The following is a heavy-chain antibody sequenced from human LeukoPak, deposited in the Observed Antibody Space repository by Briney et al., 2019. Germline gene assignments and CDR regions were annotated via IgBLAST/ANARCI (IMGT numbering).Heavy chain of an antibody. CDR1: GGTFSSYA. V-gene: IGHV1-69*13. Sequence: GASVKVSCKASGGTFSSYAISWVRQAPGQGLEWMGGIIPTFGTANYAQKFQGRVTITADESTSTAYMELSGLRSEDTAVYYCARGGWANWFDPWGQGTLVTVSS. CDR3: ARGGWANWFDP. J-gene: IGHJ5*02. CDR2: IIPTFGTA. D-gene: IGHD1-26*01.